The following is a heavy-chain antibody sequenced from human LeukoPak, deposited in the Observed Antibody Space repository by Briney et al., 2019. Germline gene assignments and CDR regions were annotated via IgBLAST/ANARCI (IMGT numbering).Heavy chain of an antibody. J-gene: IGHJ6*02. D-gene: IGHD5-18*01. Sequence: GGSLRLSCAASGFTFSDYGMHWVRQAPGKGLEWVAVIWYDGSNKYYADSVKGRFTISRDNSKNTLYLQMNSLRAEDTAVYYCARDPGYSYGFNYYYYYYGMDVWGQGTTVTVSS. CDR2: IWYDGSNK. V-gene: IGHV3-33*08. CDR1: GFTFSDYG. CDR3: ARDPGYSYGFNYYYYYYGMDV.